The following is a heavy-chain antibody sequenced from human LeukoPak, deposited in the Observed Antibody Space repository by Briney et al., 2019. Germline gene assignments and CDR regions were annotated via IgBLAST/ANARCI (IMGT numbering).Heavy chain of an antibody. J-gene: IGHJ4*02. Sequence: SETLSLTCTVSGGSISSYYWSWIRQPPGKELEWIGYIYYSGSTNYNPSLKSRVTISVDTFKNQFSLKLSSVTAADTAVSYCARESSGSRIDYWGQGTLVTVS. CDR3: ARESSGSRIDY. CDR1: GGSISSYY. V-gene: IGHV4-59*01. D-gene: IGHD3-10*01. CDR2: IYYSGST.